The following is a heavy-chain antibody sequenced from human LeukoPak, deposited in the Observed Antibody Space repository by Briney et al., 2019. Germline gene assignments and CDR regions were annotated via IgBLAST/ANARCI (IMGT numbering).Heavy chain of an antibody. CDR3: AKVTLGLRYFDWLLSDHYFDY. D-gene: IGHD3-9*01. J-gene: IGHJ4*02. Sequence: GGSLRLSCAASGFTFSSYWMSWVRQAPGKGLQWVSAISGSGGSTYYADSVKGRFTISRDNSKNTLYLQMNSLRAEDTAVYYCAKVTLGLRYFDWLLSDHYFDYWGQGTLVTVSS. CDR2: ISGSGGST. CDR1: GFTFSSYW. V-gene: IGHV3-23*01.